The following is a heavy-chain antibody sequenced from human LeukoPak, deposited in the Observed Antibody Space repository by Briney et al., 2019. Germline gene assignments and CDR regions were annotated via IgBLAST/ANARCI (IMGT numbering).Heavy chain of an antibody. D-gene: IGHD4-23*01. CDR2: INPNSGGT. V-gene: IGHV1-2*02. CDR3: ARKRDGGNPLGY. J-gene: IGHJ4*02. Sequence: ASVKVSCKASGYISTGYYMHWVRQAPGQGLEWMGWINPNSGGTNYAQKFQGRVTMTRDTSISTAYMELSSLRSEDTAVYYCARKRDGGNPLGYWGQGTLVAVSS. CDR1: GYISTGYY.